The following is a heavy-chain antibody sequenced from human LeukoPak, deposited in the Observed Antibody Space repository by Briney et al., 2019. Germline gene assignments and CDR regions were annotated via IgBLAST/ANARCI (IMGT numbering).Heavy chain of an antibody. Sequence: GGSLRLSCAASGFTFNNYAMNWVRRARGKGVEWVSGIRGFGGSTYYAPSVKGRLTLPRDNFGNMLYLHLDSLRVEDTASYYCARRSGSSWSSFDYWGQGALVTVSS. CDR1: GFTFNNYA. CDR2: IRGFGGST. CDR3: ARRSGSSWSSFDY. D-gene: IGHD6-13*01. J-gene: IGHJ4*02. V-gene: IGHV3-23*01.